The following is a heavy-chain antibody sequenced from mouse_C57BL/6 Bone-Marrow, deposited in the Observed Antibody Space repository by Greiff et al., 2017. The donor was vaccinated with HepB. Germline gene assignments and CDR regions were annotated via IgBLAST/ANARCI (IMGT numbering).Heavy chain of an antibody. V-gene: IGHV1-55*01. Sequence: QVQLQQPGAELVKPGASVKMSCKASGYTFTSYWITWVKQRPGQGLEWIGDIYPGSGSTNYNEKFKSKATLTVDTSSSTAYMQLSSLTSEDSAVYYCARDDYDDGGDYFDYWGQGTTLTVSS. CDR3: ARDDYDDGGDYFDY. J-gene: IGHJ2*01. CDR1: GYTFTSYW. CDR2: IYPGSGST. D-gene: IGHD2-4*01.